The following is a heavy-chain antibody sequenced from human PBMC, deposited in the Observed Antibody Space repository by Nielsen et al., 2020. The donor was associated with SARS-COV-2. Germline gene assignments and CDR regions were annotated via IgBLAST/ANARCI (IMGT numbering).Heavy chain of an antibody. CDR2: ISYDGSNK. J-gene: IGHJ5*02. CDR1: GFTFSSYA. D-gene: IGHD3-10*01. V-gene: IGHV3-30-3*01. CDR3: ARAYGSGSYYEFDP. Sequence: GGSLRLSCAASGFTFSSYAMHWVRQAPGKGLEWVAVISYDGSNKYYADSVKGRFTISRDNSKNTLYLQMNSLRAEDTAVYYCARAYGSGSYYEFDPWGQGTLVTVSS.